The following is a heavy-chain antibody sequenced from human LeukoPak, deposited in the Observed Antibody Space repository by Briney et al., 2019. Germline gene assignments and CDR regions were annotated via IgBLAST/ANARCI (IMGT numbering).Heavy chain of an antibody. CDR3: ARGRKHITIFGVVTSSHELYYFDY. CDR1: GYTFTGYY. J-gene: IGHJ4*02. V-gene: IGHV1-18*04. D-gene: IGHD3-3*01. CDR2: ISAYNGNT. Sequence: ASVKVSCKASGYTFTGYYMHWVRQAPGQGLEWMGWISAYNGNTNYAQKLQGRVTMTTDTSTSTAYMELRSLRSDDTAVYYCARGRKHITIFGVVTSSHELYYFDYWGQGTLVTVSS.